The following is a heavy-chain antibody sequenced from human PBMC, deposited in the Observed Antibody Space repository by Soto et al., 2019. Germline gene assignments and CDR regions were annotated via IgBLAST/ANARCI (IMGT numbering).Heavy chain of an antibody. J-gene: IGHJ5*02. Sequence: QVQLVQSGAEVKRPGSSVKVSCKASGGTFSNCAISWVRQAPGQGLEWMGGIIPSFGTTHYAQKFQHRVTITADVSKRTSYMEPRSLGPDDTGVYFWARGGGWYDYSTPYSTEGWFDPWGRGTLVIVSS. CDR1: GGTFSNCA. CDR2: IIPSFGTT. V-gene: IGHV1-69*01. D-gene: IGHD6-19*01. CDR3: ARGGGWYDYSTPYSTEGWFDP.